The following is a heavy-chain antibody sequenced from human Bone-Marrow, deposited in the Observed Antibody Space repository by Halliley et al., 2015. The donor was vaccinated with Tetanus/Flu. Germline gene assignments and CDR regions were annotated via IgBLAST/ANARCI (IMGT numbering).Heavy chain of an antibody. D-gene: IGHD3-10*01. CDR2: ISSDGDTK. V-gene: IGHV3-64D*06. Sequence: APGKGLEYVSSISSDGDTKFHADSVRGRSTISRDNSKNTLYLQMISLRPDDTAVYYCVKAFSEWGQGTLVTVSS. CDR3: VKAFSE. J-gene: IGHJ4*02.